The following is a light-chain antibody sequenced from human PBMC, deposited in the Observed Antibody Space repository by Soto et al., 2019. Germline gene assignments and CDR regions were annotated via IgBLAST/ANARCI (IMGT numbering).Light chain of an antibody. CDR1: QNVRTY. V-gene: IGKV3-11*01. CDR3: QQRATWPPFT. Sequence: EIVLTQSPATLSLSPGDRATLSCRANQNVRTYLGWYQQKPGQAPRLLIYDASNRATDIPARFSGSGSGTDFTLTISSLEPEDFAVYYCQQRATWPPFTFGPGTKVDLK. CDR2: DAS. J-gene: IGKJ3*01.